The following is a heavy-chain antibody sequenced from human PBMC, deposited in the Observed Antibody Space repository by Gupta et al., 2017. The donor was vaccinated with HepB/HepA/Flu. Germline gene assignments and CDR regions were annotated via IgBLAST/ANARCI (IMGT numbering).Heavy chain of an antibody. J-gene: IGHJ6*02. Sequence: EVQLVESGGGLVQPGGSLRLSCAASGFTFSSYWMSWVRQAPGKGLEWVANIKQDGSEKYYVDSGKGRFTISRDNAKNSLYLQMNSLRAEDTAVYYCARVFGVTIYYYYYGMDVWGQGTTVTVSS. D-gene: IGHD4-17*01. V-gene: IGHV3-7*01. CDR1: GFTFSSYW. CDR3: ARVFGVTIYYYYYGMDV. CDR2: IKQDGSEK.